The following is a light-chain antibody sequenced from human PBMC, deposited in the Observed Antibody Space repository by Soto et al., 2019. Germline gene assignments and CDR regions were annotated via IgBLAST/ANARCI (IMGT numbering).Light chain of an antibody. CDR2: GAS. Sequence: EIVLTQSPGTLSLSPGERATLYCRASQSVGSNYLAWYQQKPGQAPRVLIYGASSRATGIPDRFSGSGSVADFTLTISRLEPEDFAVYYCQQYTTSPFTFGPWTKVDIK. J-gene: IGKJ3*01. CDR3: QQYTTSPFT. V-gene: IGKV3-20*01. CDR1: QSVGSNY.